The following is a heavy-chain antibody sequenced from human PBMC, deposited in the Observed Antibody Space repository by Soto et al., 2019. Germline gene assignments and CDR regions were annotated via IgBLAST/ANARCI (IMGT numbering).Heavy chain of an antibody. D-gene: IGHD6-13*01. CDR2: IVVGSGNT. Sequence: SVKVSCKASGLTFTSSAVQWVRQARGQRLEWIGWIVVGSGNTNYAQKFQERVTITRDMSTSTAYMELSSLRSEDTAVYYCAADIPAAGFGRRGSWFAPWGQGTLVTVSS. V-gene: IGHV1-58*01. CDR1: GLTFTSSA. J-gene: IGHJ5*02. CDR3: AADIPAAGFGRRGSWFAP.